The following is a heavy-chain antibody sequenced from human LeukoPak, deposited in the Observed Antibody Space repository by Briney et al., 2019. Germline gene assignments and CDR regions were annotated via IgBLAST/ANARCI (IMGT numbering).Heavy chain of an antibody. Sequence: ASVKVSCKASGYTFTNYAMNWVRQAPGQGLEWMGWIHPSTGNPTYAQGFTGRFVFSLDTSVSTTYLQISSLKAEDTAVYYCARAFQSLGGLSLPNYWGQGTLVTVSS. J-gene: IGHJ4*02. CDR1: GYTFTNYA. V-gene: IGHV7-4-1*02. CDR3: ARAFQSLGGLSLPNY. CDR2: IHPSTGNP. D-gene: IGHD3-16*02.